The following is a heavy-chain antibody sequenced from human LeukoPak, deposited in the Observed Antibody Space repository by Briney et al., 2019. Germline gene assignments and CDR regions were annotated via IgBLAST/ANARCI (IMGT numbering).Heavy chain of an antibody. CDR2: IWYDGSNK. J-gene: IGHJ4*02. Sequence: GGSLRLSCAASGFTFSSYGMHWVRRAPGKGLEWVAVIWYDGSNKYYADSVKGRFTISRDNSKNTLYLQMNSLRAEDTAVYYCARRRRGFDYWGQGTLVTVSS. D-gene: IGHD3-10*01. CDR1: GFTFSSYG. CDR3: ARRRRGFDY. V-gene: IGHV3-33*01.